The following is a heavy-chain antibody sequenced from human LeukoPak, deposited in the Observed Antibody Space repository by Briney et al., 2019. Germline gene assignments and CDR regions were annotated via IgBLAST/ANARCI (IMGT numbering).Heavy chain of an antibody. CDR2: INTNTGNP. CDR1: GYTFTSYA. D-gene: IGHD3-3*01. Sequence: ASVKVSFKASGYTFTSYAMNWVRQAPGQGLEWMGWINTNTGNPTYAQGFTGRFVFSLDTSVSTAYLQISSLKAEDTAVYYCARDLSGDFWRDIYYYYGMDVWGQGTTVTVSS. J-gene: IGHJ6*02. V-gene: IGHV7-4-1*02. CDR3: ARDLSGDFWRDIYYYYGMDV.